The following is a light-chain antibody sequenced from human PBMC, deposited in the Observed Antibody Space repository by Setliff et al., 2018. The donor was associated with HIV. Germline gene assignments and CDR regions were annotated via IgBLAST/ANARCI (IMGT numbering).Light chain of an antibody. CDR2: WAS. CDR1: QSVLHSPNNKNF. CDR3: QQYYSTPWT. J-gene: IGKJ1*01. Sequence: DIVTTQSPDSLAVSLGERATINCKSSQSVLHSPNNKNFLAWYQQKPGQAPQLLIYWASTRESGVPDRFGGSGSGTDFTLTISSLQAEDVAVYYCQQYYSTPWTFGQGTKVDIK. V-gene: IGKV4-1*01.